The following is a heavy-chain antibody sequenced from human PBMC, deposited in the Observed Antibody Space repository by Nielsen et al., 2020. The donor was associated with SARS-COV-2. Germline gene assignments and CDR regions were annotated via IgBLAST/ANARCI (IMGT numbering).Heavy chain of an antibody. CDR3: TRRVNFDY. CDR2: INPNSGGT. J-gene: IGHJ4*02. D-gene: IGHD1-14*01. V-gene: IGHV1-2*06. Sequence: ASVKVSCKASGYTFTSYAMNWVRQAPGQGLEWMGRINPNSGGTNYAQKFQGRVTMTRDTSISTAYMELSRLRSDDTAVYYCTRRVNFDYWGQGTLVTVSS. CDR1: GYTFTSYA.